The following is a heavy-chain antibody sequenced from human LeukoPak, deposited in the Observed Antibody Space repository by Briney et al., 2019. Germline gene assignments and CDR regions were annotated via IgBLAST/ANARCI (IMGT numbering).Heavy chain of an antibody. CDR2: IYNTGSA. Sequence: SETLSLTCAVSGGSISSGTHYWNWIRQHPGQGLEWIGHIYNTGSAYYNPPLMSRVSISIDTSENQFSLKLSSVTAADTAVYYCAREYYDFWSGYYASLYYGMDVWGQGTTVTVSS. D-gene: IGHD3-3*01. CDR3: AREYYDFWSGYYASLYYGMDV. J-gene: IGHJ6*02. CDR1: GGSISSGTHY. V-gene: IGHV4-31*11.